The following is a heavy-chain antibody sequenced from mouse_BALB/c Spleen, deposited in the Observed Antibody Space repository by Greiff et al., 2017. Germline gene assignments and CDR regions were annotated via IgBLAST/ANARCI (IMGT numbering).Heavy chain of an antibody. CDR1: GFTFSSYT. CDR3: ARQEYGNWFAY. J-gene: IGHJ3*01. Sequence: DVNLVESGGGLVQPGGSLKLSCAASGFTFSSYTMSWVRQTPEKRLEWVAYISNGGGSTYYPDTVKGRFTISRDNAKNTLYLQMSSLKSEDTAMYYCARQEYGNWFAYWGQGTLVTVSA. CDR2: ISNGGGST. D-gene: IGHD2-10*02. V-gene: IGHV5-12-2*01.